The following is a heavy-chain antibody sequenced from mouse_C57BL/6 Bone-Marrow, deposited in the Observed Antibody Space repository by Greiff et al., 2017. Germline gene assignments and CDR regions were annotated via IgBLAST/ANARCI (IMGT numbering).Heavy chain of an antibody. D-gene: IGHD2-1*01. Sequence: EVKLMESGAELVRPGASVKLSCTASGFNIKDDYMHWVKQRPEQGLEWIVWIDPENGDTEYASKFQGKATITADTSSNTAYLQLSSLTSEDTAVYYCTYGNYVRYAMDYWGQGTSVTVSS. CDR2: IDPENGDT. J-gene: IGHJ4*01. CDR1: GFNIKDDY. CDR3: TYGNYVRYAMDY. V-gene: IGHV14-4*01.